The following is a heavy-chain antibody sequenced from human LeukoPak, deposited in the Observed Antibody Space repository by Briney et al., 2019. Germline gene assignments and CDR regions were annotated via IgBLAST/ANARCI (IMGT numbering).Heavy chain of an antibody. CDR1: GYNFPYN. D-gene: IGHD3-10*01. Sequence: ASVKVSCKASGYNFPYNIHWVREAPGPGEGVMGWIKPKNGGKRHTQNFQGRAIMTRNTSISTVYMKLSSLGSDDTAVYCCVVSIRAAAIPAFDSWGQGTLVTVSS. CDR2: IKPKNGGK. J-gene: IGHJ4*02. V-gene: IGHV1-2*02. CDR3: VVSIRAAAIPAFDS.